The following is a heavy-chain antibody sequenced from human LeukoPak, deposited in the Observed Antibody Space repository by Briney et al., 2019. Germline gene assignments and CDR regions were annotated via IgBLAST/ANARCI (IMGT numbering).Heavy chain of an antibody. V-gene: IGHV3-48*01. Sequence: PGGSLRLSCAASGFTFSSYSMNWVRQAPGKGLEWVSYISSSSSTIYYADSVKGRFTISRDNAKNSLYLQMNSLRAEDTAVYYCARGVGNSGTAPGAFDIWGQGTMVTVSS. J-gene: IGHJ3*02. D-gene: IGHD1-26*01. CDR3: ARGVGNSGTAPGAFDI. CDR2: ISSSSSTI. CDR1: GFTFSSYS.